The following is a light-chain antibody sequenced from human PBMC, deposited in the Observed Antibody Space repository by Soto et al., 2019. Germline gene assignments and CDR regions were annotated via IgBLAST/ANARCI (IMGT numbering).Light chain of an antibody. Sequence: EIVLTQSPGALSLSPGESATLSCRASQSITSSYLAWYQQKPGQTPRLLIYGASSRATGIPDRFSGSGSGTDFTLTISRLEPEYFAVFYCQQYGSSPWTFGQGTKVEIK. CDR2: GAS. CDR1: QSITSSY. J-gene: IGKJ1*01. V-gene: IGKV3-20*01. CDR3: QQYGSSPWT.